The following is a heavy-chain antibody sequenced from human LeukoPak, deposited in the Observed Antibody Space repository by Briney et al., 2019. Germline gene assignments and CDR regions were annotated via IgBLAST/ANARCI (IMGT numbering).Heavy chain of an antibody. CDR1: GGTFSSYA. Sequence: ASVKVSCKASGGTFSSYAISWVRQAPGQGLEWMGRIIPILGIANYAQKFQGRVTITADKSTSTAYMELSSLRSEDTAVYYCARALDYYYYGMDVWGQGTTVTVSS. J-gene: IGHJ6*02. CDR3: ARALDYYYYGMDV. V-gene: IGHV1-69*04. CDR2: IIPILGIA.